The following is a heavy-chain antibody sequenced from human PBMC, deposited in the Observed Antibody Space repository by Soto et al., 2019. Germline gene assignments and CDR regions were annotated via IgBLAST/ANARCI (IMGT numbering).Heavy chain of an antibody. CDR1: GGSISSYY. Sequence: SETLSLTCTVSGGSISSYYWSWIRQPPGKGLEWIGYMYNTGSTIYNPSLKSRVTISVDTSKNQFSLKLNSVTAADTALYYCAKGRSYYYYYGGDVWGQGTTVTVSS. CDR2: MYNTGST. J-gene: IGHJ6*02. V-gene: IGHV4-59*01. CDR3: AKGRSYYYYYGGDV.